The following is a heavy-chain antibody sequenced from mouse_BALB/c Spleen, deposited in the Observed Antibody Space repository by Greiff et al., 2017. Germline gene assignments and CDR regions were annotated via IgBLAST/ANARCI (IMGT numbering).Heavy chain of an antibody. CDR3: ARSMSYSYYFDY. CDR2: ISSGSSTI. Sequence: EVQLVESGGGLVQPGGSRKLSCAASGFTFSSFGMHWVRQAPEKGLEWVAYISSGSSTIYYADTVKGRFTISRDNPKNTLFLQMTSLRSEDTAMYYCARSMSYSYYFDYWGQGTTLTVSS. J-gene: IGHJ2*01. V-gene: IGHV5-17*02. CDR1: GFTFSSFG. D-gene: IGHD2-12*01.